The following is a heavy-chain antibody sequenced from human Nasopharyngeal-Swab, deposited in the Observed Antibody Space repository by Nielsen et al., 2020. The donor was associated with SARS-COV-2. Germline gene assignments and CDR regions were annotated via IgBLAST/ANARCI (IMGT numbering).Heavy chain of an antibody. CDR1: GGPISSYY. CDR3: AREVVGGLVDS. V-gene: IGHV4-59*12. CDR2: FYYSGIT. Sequence: SETLSPTCTASGGPISSYYWSWIRQPPGKGLEWIGYFYYSGITNYNPSLKSRVTILIDTSKNQFSLKLNSVTAADTAVYYCAREVVGGLVDSWDQGTLVTVSS. J-gene: IGHJ4*02. D-gene: IGHD1-26*01.